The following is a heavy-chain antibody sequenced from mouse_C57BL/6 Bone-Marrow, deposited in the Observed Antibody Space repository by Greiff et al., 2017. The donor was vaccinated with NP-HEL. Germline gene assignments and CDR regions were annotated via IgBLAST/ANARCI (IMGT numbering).Heavy chain of an antibody. CDR3: ARDSNYHVPWFAY. Sequence: QVQLQRPGAELVKPGASVKLSCKASGYTFTSYWMHWVKQRPGQGLEWIGMIHPNSGSTNYNEKFKSKATLTVDKSSSTAYMQLSSLTSEDSAVYYCARDSNYHVPWFAYWGQGTLVTVSA. CDR2: IHPNSGST. D-gene: IGHD2-5*01. CDR1: GYTFTSYW. J-gene: IGHJ3*01. V-gene: IGHV1-64*01.